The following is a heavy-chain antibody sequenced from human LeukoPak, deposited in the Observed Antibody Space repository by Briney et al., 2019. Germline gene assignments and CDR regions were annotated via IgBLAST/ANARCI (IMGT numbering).Heavy chain of an antibody. CDR3: ARDPYSGSYGNYYYYFMDV. V-gene: IGHV3-21*01. CDR2: ITSGSSYI. Sequence: GGSLRLSCAASGFTFSSYSMNWVRQAPGKGLEWVSSITSGSSYIYYADSVKGRFTISRDNAKNSLHLQMNSLRAEDTAVYYCARDPYSGSYGNYYYYFMDVWGKGTTVTISS. D-gene: IGHD1-26*01. J-gene: IGHJ6*03. CDR1: GFTFSSYS.